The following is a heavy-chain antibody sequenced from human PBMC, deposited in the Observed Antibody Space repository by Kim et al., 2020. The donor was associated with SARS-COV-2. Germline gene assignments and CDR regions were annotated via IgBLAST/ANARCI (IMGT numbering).Heavy chain of an antibody. J-gene: IGHJ4*02. V-gene: IGHV3-73*01. CDR2: AT. CDR3: TRVATNPFEF. D-gene: IGHD1-1*01. Sequence: ATAYAAALKGRVTISRDESTNTAYLQLNSLKSEDTAMYYCTRVATNPFEFWGQGTLVTVSS.